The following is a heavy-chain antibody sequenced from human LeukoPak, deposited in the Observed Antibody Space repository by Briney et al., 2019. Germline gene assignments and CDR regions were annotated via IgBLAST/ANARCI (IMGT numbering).Heavy chain of an antibody. CDR2: ISWNSGSI. Sequence: GGSLRLSCAASGFTFDDYAMHWVRQAPGKGLEWVSGISWNSGSIGYADSVKGRFTISRDNSKNTLYLQMNSLRAEDTAVYYCAMNWNDDYYWGQGTLVTVSS. CDR3: AMNWNDDYY. V-gene: IGHV3-9*01. CDR1: GFTFDDYA. J-gene: IGHJ4*02. D-gene: IGHD1-1*01.